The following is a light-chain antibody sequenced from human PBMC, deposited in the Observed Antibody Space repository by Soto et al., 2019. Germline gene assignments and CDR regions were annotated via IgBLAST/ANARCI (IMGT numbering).Light chain of an antibody. CDR3: SSFTTGVNSV. CDR2: DVN. V-gene: IGLV2-14*03. CDR1: SSDVGAYNF. J-gene: IGLJ1*01. Sequence: QCVLAQPAYISGPRGQPITISCTGTSSDVGAYNFVSWYQQHPGKAPKLIIYDVNNRPSEVSNRFSGSKSGNTASLTISGLQAEDKGDYYCSSFTTGVNSVFGIGTKVTVL.